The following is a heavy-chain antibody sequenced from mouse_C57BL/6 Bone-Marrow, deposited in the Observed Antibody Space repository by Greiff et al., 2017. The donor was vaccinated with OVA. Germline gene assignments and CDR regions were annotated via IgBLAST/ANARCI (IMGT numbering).Heavy chain of an antibody. Sequence: VQRVESDAELVKPGASVKISCKVSGYTFTDHTIHWMKQRPEQGLEWIGYIYPRDGSTKYNEKFKGKATLTADKSSSTAYMQLNSLTSEDSAVYFCARHHYGSSAFDYWGQGTTLTVSS. D-gene: IGHD1-1*01. CDR1: GYTFTDHT. CDR2: IYPRDGST. CDR3: ARHHYGSSAFDY. V-gene: IGHV1-78*01. J-gene: IGHJ2*01.